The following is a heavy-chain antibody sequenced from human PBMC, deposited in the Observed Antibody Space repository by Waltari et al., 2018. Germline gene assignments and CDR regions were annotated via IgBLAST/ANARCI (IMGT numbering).Heavy chain of an antibody. CDR3: ARNHEYSSSWSVYGMDV. V-gene: IGHV4-38-2*01. D-gene: IGHD6-6*01. CDR1: DYSISSGFY. Sequence: QVQLQESGPGLVKPSETLSLTCAVSDYSISSGFYWGWIRQPPGKGLEWIASIYHSGSTYYNPSLKSRVTISVDTSKNQFSLKLSSVTAADTAVYYCARNHEYSSSWSVYGMDVWGQGTTVTVSS. CDR2: IYHSGST. J-gene: IGHJ6*02.